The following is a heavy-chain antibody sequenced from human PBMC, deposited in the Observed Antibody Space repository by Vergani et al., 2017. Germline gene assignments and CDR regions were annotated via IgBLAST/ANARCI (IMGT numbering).Heavy chain of an antibody. V-gene: IGHV4-61*02. CDR2: IYTSGST. Sequence: QMQLQESGPGLVKPSQTLSLTCSVSGGSISSGPYSWNWIRQPAGRGLEWIGRIYTSGSTDYNPSLQSRVTLSVDTSKNQFSLKLTSVTAADTAVYYCAREVSLYYYYYMDVWGKGTTVTVSS. CDR1: GGSISSGPYS. CDR3: AREVSLYYYYYMDV. J-gene: IGHJ6*03. D-gene: IGHD5/OR15-5a*01.